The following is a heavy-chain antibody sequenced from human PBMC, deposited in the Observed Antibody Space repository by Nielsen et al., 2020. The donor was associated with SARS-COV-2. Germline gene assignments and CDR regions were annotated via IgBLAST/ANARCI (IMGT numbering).Heavy chain of an antibody. Sequence: GESLKISCAASGFTFDDYGMSWVRQAPGKGLEWVSGINWNGGSTGYADSVKGRFTISRDNAKNSLYLQMNSLRAEDTALYYCAKGPDDYGGFDYWGQGTLVTVSS. V-gene: IGHV3-20*04. CDR1: GFTFDDYG. J-gene: IGHJ4*02. CDR3: AKGPDDYGGFDY. D-gene: IGHD5-12*01. CDR2: INWNGGST.